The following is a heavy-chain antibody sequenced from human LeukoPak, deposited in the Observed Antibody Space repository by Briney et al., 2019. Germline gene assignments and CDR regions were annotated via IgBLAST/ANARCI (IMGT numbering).Heavy chain of an antibody. CDR1: TFTFSAYW. Sequence: PGGSLRLSCAASTFTFSAYWMSWVRQAPGKWLEWVANIKQDGSEKYYVDSVKGRFTISRDNAKNSLYLQMNSLRAEDTAVYYCARLLTIPGYLGQGTLVTVSS. V-gene: IGHV3-7*01. D-gene: IGHD4/OR15-4a*01. J-gene: IGHJ4*02. CDR2: IKQDGSEK. CDR3: ARLLTIPGY.